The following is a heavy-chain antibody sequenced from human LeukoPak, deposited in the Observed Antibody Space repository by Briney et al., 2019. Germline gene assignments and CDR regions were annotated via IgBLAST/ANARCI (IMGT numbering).Heavy chain of an antibody. CDR2: ISSSSSTI. Sequence: GGSLRLSCAASGFTFSSYSKNWVRQAPGKGLEWVSYISSSSSTIYYADSVKGRFTISRDNAKNSLYLQMNSLRAEDTAVYYCASLAGGSSGGYFDYWGQGTLVTVSS. CDR1: GFTFSSYS. J-gene: IGHJ4*02. D-gene: IGHD6-6*01. CDR3: ASLAGGSSGGYFDY. V-gene: IGHV3-48*01.